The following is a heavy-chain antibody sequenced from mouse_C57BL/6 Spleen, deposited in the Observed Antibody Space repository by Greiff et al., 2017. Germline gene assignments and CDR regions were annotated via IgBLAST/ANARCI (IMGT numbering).Heavy chain of an antibody. CDR1: GYTFTSYW. V-gene: IGHV1-74*01. Sequence: VQLQQPGAELVKPGASVKVSCKASGYTFTSYWMHWVKQRPGQGLEWIGRIHPSDSDTNYNQKFKGKATLTVDKSSSTAYMQLSSLTSEDSAVXYCAIATVVASGPYDAMDYWGQGTSVTVSS. J-gene: IGHJ4*01. CDR2: IHPSDSDT. D-gene: IGHD1-1*01. CDR3: AIATVVASGPYDAMDY.